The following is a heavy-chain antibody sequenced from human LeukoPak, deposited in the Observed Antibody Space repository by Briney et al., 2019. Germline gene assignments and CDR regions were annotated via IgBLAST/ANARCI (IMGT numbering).Heavy chain of an antibody. V-gene: IGHV3-23*01. CDR3: ARDLRITIFGVVDK. J-gene: IGHJ4*02. CDR2: ISADESGT. D-gene: IGHD3-3*01. Sequence: GGSLRLSCVASGFNFSTYAMSWFRLAPGTGLEWVSSISADESGTYYTDFAKGRFTISRDNSKNRVSLHLDSLRAEDTAVYYCARDLRITIFGVVDKWGQGTLVTVSS. CDR1: GFNFSTYA.